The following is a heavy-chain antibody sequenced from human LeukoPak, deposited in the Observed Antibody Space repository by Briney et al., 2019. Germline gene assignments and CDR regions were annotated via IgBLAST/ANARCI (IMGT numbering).Heavy chain of an antibody. CDR2: IYYSGST. CDR3: ARGRTIFGVVTTRYDY. Sequence: SETLSLTCTVSGGSISSYYWSWIRQPPGKGLEWIGYIYYSGSTNYNPSLKSRVTISVDTSKNQFSLKLSSVTAADTAVYYCARGRTIFGVVTTRYDYWGQGTLVTVSS. V-gene: IGHV4-59*01. D-gene: IGHD3-3*01. CDR1: GGSISSYY. J-gene: IGHJ4*02.